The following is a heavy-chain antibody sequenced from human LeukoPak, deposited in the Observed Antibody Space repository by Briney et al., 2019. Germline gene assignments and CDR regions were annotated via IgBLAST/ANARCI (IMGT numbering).Heavy chain of an antibody. D-gene: IGHD2-15*01. CDR1: GFTFSEHY. V-gene: IGHV3-11*06. CDR3: AKGFYSGGNSFLIDY. J-gene: IGHJ4*02. CDR2: ISTGSSTGSSYT. Sequence: GGSLRLSCAGSGFTFSEHYMSWIRQAPGKGLEWVSYISTGSSTGSSYTNYADSVKGRFTISRDNSKDTLYLQMNSLRPEDTAVYYCAKGFYSGGNSFLIDYWGQGTLVTVSS.